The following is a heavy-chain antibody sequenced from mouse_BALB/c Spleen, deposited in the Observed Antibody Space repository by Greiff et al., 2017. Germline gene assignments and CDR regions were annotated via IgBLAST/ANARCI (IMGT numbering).Heavy chain of an antibody. CDR1: GFSLTSYG. J-gene: IGHJ3*01. CDR3: ARDDSLAY. CDR2: IWAGGST. Sequence: VQVVESGPGLVAPSQSLSITCTVSGFSLTSYGVHWVRQPPGKGLEWLGVIWAGGSTNYNSALMSRLSISKDNSKSQVFLKMNSLQTDDTAMYYCARDDSLAYWGQGTLVTVSA. V-gene: IGHV2-9*02. D-gene: IGHD2-4*01.